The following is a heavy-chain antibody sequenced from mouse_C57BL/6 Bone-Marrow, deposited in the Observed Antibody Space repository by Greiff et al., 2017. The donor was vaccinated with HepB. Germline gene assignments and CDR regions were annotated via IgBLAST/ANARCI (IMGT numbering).Heavy chain of an antibody. Sequence: VMLVESGPGLVQPSQSLSITCTVSGFSLTSYGVHWVRQSPGKGLEWLGVIWRGGSTDYNAAFMSRLSITKDNSKSQVFFKMNSLQADDTAIYYCANYGNYWYFDVWGKGTTVTVSS. D-gene: IGHD2-1*01. CDR3: ANYGNYWYFDV. J-gene: IGHJ1*03. V-gene: IGHV2-5*01. CDR2: IWRGGST. CDR1: GFSLTSYG.